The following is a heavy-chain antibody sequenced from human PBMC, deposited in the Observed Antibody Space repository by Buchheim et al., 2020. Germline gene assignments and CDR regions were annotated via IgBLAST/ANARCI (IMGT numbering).Heavy chain of an antibody. CDR3: ARDPFRTGPGGGFDP. J-gene: IGHJ5*02. Sequence: QVQLQESGPGLVKPSETLSLTCTVSGGSISDYYWSWIRQPPGKGLEWIGFVYYSGSTNYNSSLKSRVTISVDTSKNQFSLRLSSVTAADTAVYYCARDPFRTGPGGGFDPWGQGTL. CDR1: GGSISDYY. D-gene: IGHD3/OR15-3a*01. CDR2: VYYSGST. V-gene: IGHV4-59*01.